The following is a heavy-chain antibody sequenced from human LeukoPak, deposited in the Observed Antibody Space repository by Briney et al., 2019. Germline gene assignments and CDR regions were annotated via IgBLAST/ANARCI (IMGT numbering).Heavy chain of an antibody. CDR2: IYTSGST. V-gene: IGHV4-61*02. CDR1: GGSISSGSYY. Sequence: SETLSLTCTVSGGSISSGSYYWRWIRQPAGKGLEWIGRIYTSGSTNYNPSLKSRVTISVDTSKNQFSLKLSSVTAADTAVYYCARVLNRTIDPWGQGTLVTVSS. CDR3: ARVLNRTIDP. J-gene: IGHJ5*02.